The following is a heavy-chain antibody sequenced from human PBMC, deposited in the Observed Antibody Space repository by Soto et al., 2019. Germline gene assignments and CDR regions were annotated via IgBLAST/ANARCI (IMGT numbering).Heavy chain of an antibody. Sequence: ASVKVSCKASGGTFSSYAISWVRQAPGQGLEWMGGIIPIFGTANYAQKFQGRVTITADESTSTAYMELSSLRSEDTAVYYCAREDNTAMALNWFDPWGQGTLVTVSS. D-gene: IGHD5-18*01. J-gene: IGHJ5*02. CDR2: IIPIFGTA. CDR3: AREDNTAMALNWFDP. V-gene: IGHV1-69*13. CDR1: GGTFSSYA.